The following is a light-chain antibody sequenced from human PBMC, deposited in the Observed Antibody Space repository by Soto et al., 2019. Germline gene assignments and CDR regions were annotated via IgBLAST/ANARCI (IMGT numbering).Light chain of an antibody. CDR2: GAS. V-gene: IGKV3-20*01. J-gene: IGKJ1*01. CDR3: QHYNSSAPEGT. CDR1: QSVSSNF. Sequence: EIVLTQSPGTLSLSPGERATLSCRASQSVSSNFLAWYQEKPGQAPRLLIYGASKRATGIPDRFSGSGSGTEFTLTISSLKSEDFAVYYCQHYNSSAPEGTFGQGTKVDIK.